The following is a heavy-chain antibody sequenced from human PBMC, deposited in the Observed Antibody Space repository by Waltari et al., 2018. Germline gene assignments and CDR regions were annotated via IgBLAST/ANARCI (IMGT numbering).Heavy chain of an antibody. CDR1: GGTFSSYT. CDR2: IIPILGIA. D-gene: IGHD3-22*01. V-gene: IGHV1-69*02. Sequence: QVQLVQSGAEVKKPGSSVKVSCKASGGTFSSYTISWVRQAPGQGLGWMGRIIPILGIANYAQKFQGRVTITADKSTSTAYMELSSLRSEDTAVYYCARGTYYYDSSGYYCAEYFQHWGQGTLVTVSS. J-gene: IGHJ1*01. CDR3: ARGTYYYDSSGYYCAEYFQH.